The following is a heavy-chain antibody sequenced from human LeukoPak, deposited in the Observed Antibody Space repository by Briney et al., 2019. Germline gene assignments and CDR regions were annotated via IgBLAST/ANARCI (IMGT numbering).Heavy chain of an antibody. Sequence: SVKVSCKASGGTFSSYAISWVRQAPGQGLEWMGGIIPIFGTANYAQKFQGRVTITADKSTSTAYMELSSLRSEDTAVYYCARGNYYDSRGPDYYYYYMDVWGKGTTVTVSS. V-gene: IGHV1-69*06. J-gene: IGHJ6*03. CDR1: GGTFSSYA. CDR2: IIPIFGTA. D-gene: IGHD3-22*01. CDR3: ARGNYYDSRGPDYYYYYMDV.